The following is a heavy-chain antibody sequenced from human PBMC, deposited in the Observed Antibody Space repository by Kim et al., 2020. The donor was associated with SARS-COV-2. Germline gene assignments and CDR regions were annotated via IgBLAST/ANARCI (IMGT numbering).Heavy chain of an antibody. CDR3: ARDGTLRFPGRLKREVDAFDI. Sequence: GESLKISCKGSGYSFTSYWIGWVRQMPGKGLEWMGIIYPGDSDTRYSPSFQGQVTISADKSISTAYLQWSSLKASDTAMYYCARDGTLRFPGRLKREVDAFDIWGQGTMVTVSS. J-gene: IGHJ3*02. V-gene: IGHV5-51*01. CDR1: GYSFTSYW. D-gene: IGHD3-3*01. CDR2: IYPGDSDT.